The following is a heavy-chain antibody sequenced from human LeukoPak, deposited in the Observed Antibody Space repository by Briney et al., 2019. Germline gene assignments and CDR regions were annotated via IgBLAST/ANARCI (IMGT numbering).Heavy chain of an antibody. V-gene: IGHV3-23*01. CDR1: GFTFSSYA. CDR2: ISGSGGST. J-gene: IGHJ4*02. Sequence: PGGSLRLSCAASGFTFSSYAMSWVRQAPGKGLEWVSAISGSGGSTYYADSVKGRFTISRDNSKNTLYLQMNSLRAEDTAVYYCAKPYYDSSGVTHYLDYWGQGTLVTVSS. D-gene: IGHD3-22*01. CDR3: AKPYYDSSGVTHYLDY.